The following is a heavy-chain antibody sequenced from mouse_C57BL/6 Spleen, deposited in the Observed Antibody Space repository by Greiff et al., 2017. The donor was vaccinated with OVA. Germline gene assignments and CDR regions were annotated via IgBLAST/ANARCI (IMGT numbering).Heavy chain of an antibody. J-gene: IGHJ4*01. CDR3: ATRELRRGYAMDY. CDR2: INPNNGGT. CDR1: GYTFTDYY. V-gene: IGHV1-26*01. D-gene: IGHD2-4*01. Sequence: VQLQQSGPELVKPGASVKISCKASGYTFTDYYMNWVKQSHGKSLEWIGDINPNNGGTSYNQKFKGKATLTVDKSSSTAYMELRSLTSEDSAVYYCATRELRRGYAMDYWGQGTSVTVSS.